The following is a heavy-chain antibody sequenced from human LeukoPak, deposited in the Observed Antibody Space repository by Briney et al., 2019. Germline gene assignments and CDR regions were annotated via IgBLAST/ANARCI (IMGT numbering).Heavy chain of an antibody. CDR1: GGSFSGYY. CDR3: ARTRARITMIVVAPPHAFDI. Sequence: MASETLSLTCAVYGGSFSGYYWSWIRQPPGKGLEWIGEINHSGSTHYNPSLKSRVTISVDTSKNQFSLKLSSVTAADTAVYYCARTRARITMIVVAPPHAFDIWRQGTMVTVSS. CDR2: INHSGST. V-gene: IGHV4-34*01. D-gene: IGHD3-22*01. J-gene: IGHJ3*02.